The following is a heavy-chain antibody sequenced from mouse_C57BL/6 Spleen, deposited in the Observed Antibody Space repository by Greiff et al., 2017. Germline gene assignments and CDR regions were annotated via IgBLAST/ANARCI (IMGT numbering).Heavy chain of an antibody. CDR3: AGIDYYGSSADYFDY. D-gene: IGHD1-1*01. Sequence: QVQLQQPGAELVKPGASVKLSCKASGYTFTSYWMHWVKQRPGRGLEWIGRIDPNSGGTKYNEKFKSKATLTADKASSTAYMQLSSLRSEDSAVYYCAGIDYYGSSADYFDYWGQGTTLTVSS. CDR1: GYTFTSYW. CDR2: IDPNSGGT. J-gene: IGHJ2*01. V-gene: IGHV1-72*01.